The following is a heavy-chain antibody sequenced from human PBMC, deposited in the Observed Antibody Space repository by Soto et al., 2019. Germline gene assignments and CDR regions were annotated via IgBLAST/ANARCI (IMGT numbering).Heavy chain of an antibody. J-gene: IGHJ5*02. D-gene: IGHD4-17*01. CDR3: AREHDYGDYLNL. V-gene: IGHV3-30-3*01. Sequence: QVQLVESGGGVVQPGRSLRLSCAASGFTFSSYAMHWVRQAPGKGLEWVAVISYDGSNKYYADSVKGRFTISRDNSKNTLYLQMNSLRAEDTAVYYCAREHDYGDYLNLWGQGTLVTVSS. CDR1: GFTFSSYA. CDR2: ISYDGSNK.